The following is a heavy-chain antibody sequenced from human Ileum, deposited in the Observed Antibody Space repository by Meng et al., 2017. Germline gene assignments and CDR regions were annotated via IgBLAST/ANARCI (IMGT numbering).Heavy chain of an antibody. Sequence: GGSLRLSCVATGFSFSTYRMSWVRQAPGKGLEWVANIKHDGSAEDYMDSVKGRFTISRDNAKNSVFLQMTSLTAEDTALYYCARNRGYNSFDYWGQGTLVTVSS. CDR1: GFSFSTYR. V-gene: IGHV3-7*01. CDR3: ARNRGYNSFDY. CDR2: IKHDGSAE. J-gene: IGHJ4*02. D-gene: IGHD5-24*01.